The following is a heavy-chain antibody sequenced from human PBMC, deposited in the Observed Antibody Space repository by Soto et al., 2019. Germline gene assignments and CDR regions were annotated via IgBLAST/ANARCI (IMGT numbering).Heavy chain of an antibody. Sequence: ASVKVSCKASGYTFTSYYMHLVRQAPGQGLEWMGIINPSGGSTSYAQKFQGRVTMTRDTSTSTVYMELSSLRSEDTAVYYCARDPAHYSSSFGSGFLFDYWGQGTLVTVSS. CDR2: INPSGGST. CDR1: GYTFTSYY. CDR3: ARDPAHYSSSFGSGFLFDY. J-gene: IGHJ4*02. D-gene: IGHD6-13*01. V-gene: IGHV1-46*03.